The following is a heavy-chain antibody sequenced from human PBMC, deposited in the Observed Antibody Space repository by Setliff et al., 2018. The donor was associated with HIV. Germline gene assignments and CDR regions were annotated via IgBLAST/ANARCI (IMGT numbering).Heavy chain of an antibody. D-gene: IGHD3-22*01. Sequence: PGGSLRLSCAASGFTFSDYYMSWIRQAPGKGLEWVSYISSSSTIYYADSVKGRFTISRDNAKNSLFLQMNSLRAEDTAVYYCVKPYTGYYYDGSVYDDFWGQGTLVTVSS. J-gene: IGHJ4*02. CDR1: GFTFSDYY. CDR2: ISSSSTI. CDR3: VKPYTGYYYDGSVYDDF. V-gene: IGHV3-11*04.